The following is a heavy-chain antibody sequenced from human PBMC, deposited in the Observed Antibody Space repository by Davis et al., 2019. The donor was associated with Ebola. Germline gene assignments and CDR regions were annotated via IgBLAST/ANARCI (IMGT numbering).Heavy chain of an antibody. V-gene: IGHV3-66*01. J-gene: IGHJ3*02. CDR2: IYSRGTT. D-gene: IGHD4-17*01. CDR3: ARVSDYGDSRGAFDI. CDR1: GFTFNTYA. Sequence: PGGSLRLSCAASGFTFNTYAMNWVRQAPGKGLEWVAVIYSRGTTYYADSVKGRFTISRDNSKNTVDLQMNSLRDEDTAVYYCARVSDYGDSRGAFDIWGQGTKVTVSS.